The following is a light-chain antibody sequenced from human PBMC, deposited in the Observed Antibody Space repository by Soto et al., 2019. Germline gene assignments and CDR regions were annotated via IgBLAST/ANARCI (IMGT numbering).Light chain of an antibody. CDR1: SSDVGGYNY. CDR3: SSYTSSTTLYV. J-gene: IGLJ1*01. Sequence: QSVLTQAASVSGSPGQSITISCTGTSSDVGGYNYVSWYQQHPGKAPKLMIYDVSNRPSGVSNRFSGSKSGNTASLTISGLQAEDDADYYCSSYTSSTTLYVFGTGTRSPS. CDR2: DVS. V-gene: IGLV2-14*01.